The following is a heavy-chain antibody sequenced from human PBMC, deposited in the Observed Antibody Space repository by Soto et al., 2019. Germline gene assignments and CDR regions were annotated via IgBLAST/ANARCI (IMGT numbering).Heavy chain of an antibody. CDR2: IIPIFGTA. Sequence: SVKVSCKASGGTFSSYAISWVRQAPGQGLEWMGGIIPIFGTANYAQKFQGRVTITADESTSTAYMELSSLRSEDTAVYYCARDDRHPIVVVPAAHYYYYGMDVWG. J-gene: IGHJ6*02. CDR3: ARDDRHPIVVVPAAHYYYYGMDV. CDR1: GGTFSSYA. V-gene: IGHV1-69*13. D-gene: IGHD2-2*01.